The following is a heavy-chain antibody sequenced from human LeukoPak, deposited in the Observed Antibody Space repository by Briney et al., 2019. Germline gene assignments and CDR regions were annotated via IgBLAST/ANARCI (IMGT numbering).Heavy chain of an antibody. CDR2: IYTSGIT. V-gene: IGHV4-4*07. CDR1: GGSISSYY. D-gene: IGHD5-12*01. CDR3: ARIPDIVATFFDY. Sequence: PSETLSLTCTVSGGSISSYYWSWIRQPAGKGLEWIGRIYTSGITNYNPSLKSRVTMSVDTSKNQCTLKLSSVTAADTAVYYCARIPDIVATFFDYWGQGTLVTVSS. J-gene: IGHJ4*02.